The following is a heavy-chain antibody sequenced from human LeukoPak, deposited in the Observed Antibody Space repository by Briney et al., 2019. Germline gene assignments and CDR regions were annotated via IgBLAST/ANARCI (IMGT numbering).Heavy chain of an antibody. CDR1: GGSISSSNW. J-gene: IGHJ3*02. V-gene: IGHV4-4*02. D-gene: IGHD5-12*01. CDR3: ARPLAESYDFAFDI. CDR2: IYHSGST. Sequence: SETLSLTCAVSGGSISSSNWWSWIRQPPGKGLEWIGEIYHSGSTNYNPSLKSRVTISVDKSKNQFSLKLSSVTAADTAVYYCARPLAESYDFAFDIWGRGTMVTVSS.